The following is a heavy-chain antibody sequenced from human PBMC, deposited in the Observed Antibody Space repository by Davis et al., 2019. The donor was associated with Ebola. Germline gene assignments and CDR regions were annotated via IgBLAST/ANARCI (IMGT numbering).Heavy chain of an antibody. CDR2: ISGSGGST. CDR1: GFTFSSYA. Sequence: PGGSLRLSCAASGFTFSSYAMSWVRQAPGKGLEWVSAISGSGGSTYYADSVKGRFTISRDNSKNTLYLQMNSLRAEDTAVYYCAKDGATAMVIRRAFDIWGQGTMVTVSS. J-gene: IGHJ3*02. V-gene: IGHV3-23*01. D-gene: IGHD5-18*01. CDR3: AKDGATAMVIRRAFDI.